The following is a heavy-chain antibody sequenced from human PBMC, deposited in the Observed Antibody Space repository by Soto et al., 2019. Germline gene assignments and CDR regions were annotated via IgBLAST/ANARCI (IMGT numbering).Heavy chain of an antibody. V-gene: IGHV4-59*01. CDR1: GGSMRSYS. J-gene: IGHJ6*02. Sequence: QVELRESGPGLVKPSETVFLTCNVSGGSMRSYSWTWMRQSPGKGLEWLGNIFYSGNSNLNPSLRSRLNISVDTSKNKFSLTLNSVTAADTAVYYCARDARCCGMDVGGQGTTVTVSS. CDR2: IFYSGNS. CDR3: ARDARCCGMDV.